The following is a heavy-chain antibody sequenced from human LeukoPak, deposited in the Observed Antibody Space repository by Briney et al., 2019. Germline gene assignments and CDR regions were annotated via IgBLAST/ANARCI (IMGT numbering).Heavy chain of an antibody. J-gene: IGHJ3*02. CDR1: GFTVSSNY. D-gene: IGHD3-10*01. CDR3: ARVTFNYFGSGDAFDI. V-gene: IGHV3-66*01. CDR2: IYSDGST. Sequence: GGSLRLSCAASGFTVSSNYMSWVRQALGKGLEWASIIYSDGSTYYADSVKGRFTISRDNSKNTLYLQMNSLRAEDTAVYYCARVTFNYFGSGDAFDIWGQGTMVTVSS.